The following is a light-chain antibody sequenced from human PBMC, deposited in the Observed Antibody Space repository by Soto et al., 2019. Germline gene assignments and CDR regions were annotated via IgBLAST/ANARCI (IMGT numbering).Light chain of an antibody. Sequence: DIQMTQSPSSLSVSVGDTVTIACRASQDIKNFLAWYQQKPGKVPDLLIYSASTLQSGVPSRFSGSGSGTEFTLAISRLQPEDVATYYCQSYITVPLTFGQGTRLEI. CDR1: QDIKNF. CDR3: QSYITVPLT. J-gene: IGKJ5*01. CDR2: SAS. V-gene: IGKV1-27*01.